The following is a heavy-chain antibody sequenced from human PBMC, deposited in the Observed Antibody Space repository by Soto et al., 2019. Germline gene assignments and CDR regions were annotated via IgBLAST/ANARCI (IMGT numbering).Heavy chain of an antibody. CDR3: ARSSGWYEADAFGM. D-gene: IGHD6-19*01. CDR1: GFTFGDYE. J-gene: IGHJ3*02. Sequence: GGSLRLSCAASGFTFGDYEMSWIRQAAGKGPEWVSFLSRSGNTIDYADSVKGRFSISRDNAENSLYLQMESLRVEDTATYFGARSSGWYEADAFGMWGQGTMVTVSS. CDR2: LSRSGNTI. V-gene: IGHV3-11*01.